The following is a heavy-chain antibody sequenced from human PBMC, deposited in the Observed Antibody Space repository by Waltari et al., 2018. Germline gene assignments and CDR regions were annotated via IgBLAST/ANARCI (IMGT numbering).Heavy chain of an antibody. J-gene: IGHJ4*02. CDR1: GYTFSSYT. D-gene: IGHD3-16*01. Sequence: QVHLVQSGAQVKKPGASVKISCTASGYTFSSYTLHWVRQAPGQGLEWMGWINAGNGKTRYSQRLQGRILITRDTSATTVSMELTSLKSEDTAVYYCAREGGPFDYWGQGTLVTVSS. CDR3: AREGGPFDY. V-gene: IGHV1-3*01. CDR2: INAGNGKT.